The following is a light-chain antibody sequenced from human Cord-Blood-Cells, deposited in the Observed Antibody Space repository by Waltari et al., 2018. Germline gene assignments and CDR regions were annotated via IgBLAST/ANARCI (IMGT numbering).Light chain of an antibody. CDR2: DVS. CDR3: SSYTSSSTLGV. V-gene: IGLV2-14*01. CDR1: NSDVGGYNY. J-gene: IGLJ2*01. Sequence: QSALTQPASVSGSPGQSITISCTGTNSDVGGYNYVSCYQQHPGKAPKLMIYDVSNRPSGVSNRFSGSKSGNTASLTISGLQAEDEADYYCSSYTSSSTLGVFGGGTKLTVL.